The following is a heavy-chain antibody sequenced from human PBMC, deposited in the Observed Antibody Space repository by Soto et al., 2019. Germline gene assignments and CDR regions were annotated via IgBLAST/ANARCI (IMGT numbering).Heavy chain of an antibody. D-gene: IGHD3-3*01. J-gene: IGHJ6*02. CDR2: IYYSGST. Sequence: SETLSLTCTFSCGSIISYYWSWIRQPPGKGLEWIGYIYYSGSTNYNPSLKSRVTISVDTSKNQFSLKLSSVTAADTAVYYCARGWDGYYDFWSGYLYGMDVWGQGTTVTVSS. CDR3: ARGWDGYYDFWSGYLYGMDV. CDR1: CGSIISYY. V-gene: IGHV4-59*01.